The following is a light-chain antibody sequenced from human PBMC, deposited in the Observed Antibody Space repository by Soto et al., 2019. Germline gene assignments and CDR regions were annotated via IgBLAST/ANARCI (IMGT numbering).Light chain of an antibody. V-gene: IGLV2-14*03. CDR3: SSYTSTCTLKV. Sequence: QSALTQPASVSGSPGQSITISCTGTSRDVGGYNYVSWYQQHPGKAPKLVIYEVSDRPSGVSIRFSGSKSGNTASLTISGLQAEDESDYVGSSYTSTCTLKVFVGGTKLTVL. CDR1: SRDVGGYNY. CDR2: EVS. J-gene: IGLJ2*01.